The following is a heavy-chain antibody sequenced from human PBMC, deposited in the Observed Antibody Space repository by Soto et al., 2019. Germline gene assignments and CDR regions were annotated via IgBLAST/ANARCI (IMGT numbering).Heavy chain of an antibody. CDR1: ASTFTSSA. CDR3: AALPNIVLVPAAMGGGFYYYCMDV. J-gene: IGHJ6*02. V-gene: IGHV1-58*01. Sequence: KVSCKASASTFTSSAVLWVRQVRGQRLEWIGWIVVGSGNTNYAQKFQERVTITRDMSTSTAYMELSILRSEDTAGYYCAALPNIVLVPAAMGGGFYYYCMDVWCQGTTVTVSS. D-gene: IGHD2-2*01. CDR2: IVVGSGNT.